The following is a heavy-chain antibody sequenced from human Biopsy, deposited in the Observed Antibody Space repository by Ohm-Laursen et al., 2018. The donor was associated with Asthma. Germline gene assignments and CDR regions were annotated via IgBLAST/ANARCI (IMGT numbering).Heavy chain of an antibody. CDR2: ISYDGSNK. Sequence: SLRLSCTASGFTFSSYGIHWVRQAPGKGLEWVAVISYDGSNKYYADSVKGRFTISRDNSKNTLYLQMNSLRAEDTAVYYCAKESGSNYAFDIWGQGTMVTVSS. CDR3: AKESGSNYAFDI. CDR1: GFTFSSYG. D-gene: IGHD1-1*01. V-gene: IGHV3-30*18. J-gene: IGHJ3*02.